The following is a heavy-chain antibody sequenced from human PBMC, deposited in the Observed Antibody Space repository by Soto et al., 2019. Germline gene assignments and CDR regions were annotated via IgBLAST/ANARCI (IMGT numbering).Heavy chain of an antibody. Sequence: SVKVSCKASGGTFSSYAISWVRQAPGQGLEWMGGIIPIFGTANYAQEFQGRVTITADESTSTAYMELSSLRSEDTAVYYCARDRGRWLRDAFDIWGQGTMVTVSS. D-gene: IGHD6-19*01. CDR2: IIPIFGTA. CDR3: ARDRGRWLRDAFDI. J-gene: IGHJ3*02. V-gene: IGHV1-69*13. CDR1: GGTFSSYA.